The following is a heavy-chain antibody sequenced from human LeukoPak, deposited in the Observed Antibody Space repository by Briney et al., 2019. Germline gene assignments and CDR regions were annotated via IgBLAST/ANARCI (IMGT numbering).Heavy chain of an antibody. Sequence: ASVKVSCKASGYTFTSYDINWVRQATGQGLEWMGWMNPNSGNTGYAQKFQGRVTMTRNTSISTAYMELSSLRSEDTAVYYCARSPYYDILTGYLYYYYYYMDVWGKGTTVTVSS. V-gene: IGHV1-8*01. J-gene: IGHJ6*03. CDR1: GYTFTSYD. CDR3: ARSPYYDILTGYLYYYYYYMDV. CDR2: MNPNSGNT. D-gene: IGHD3-9*01.